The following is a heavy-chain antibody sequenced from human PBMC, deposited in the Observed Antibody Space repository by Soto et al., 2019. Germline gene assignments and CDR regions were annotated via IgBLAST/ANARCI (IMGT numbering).Heavy chain of an antibody. CDR1: GGTFSSYA. V-gene: IGHV1-69*13. J-gene: IGHJ5*02. D-gene: IGHD6-6*01. CDR2: IIPIFGTA. Sequence: SVKVSCKASGGTFSSYAISWVRQAPGQGLEWMGGIIPIFGTANYAQKFQGRVTITAGESTSTAYMELSSLRSEDTAVYYCARDEIAYSSSGYNWFDPWGQGTLVTSP. CDR3: ARDEIAYSSSGYNWFDP.